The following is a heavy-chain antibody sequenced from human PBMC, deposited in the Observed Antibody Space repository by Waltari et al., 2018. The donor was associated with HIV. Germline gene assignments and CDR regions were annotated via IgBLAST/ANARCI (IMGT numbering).Heavy chain of an antibody. D-gene: IGHD6-19*01. CDR3: ARLYSTGRVDY. Sequence: EVQLARSGAEVKKPGESLKLSCTGSGYSFATYRIGWVRQRPGKGLEWVGTIYPGDSDAKYSPSFQGQVVISTDKPTSTAYLRWSSLRASDSGIYYCARLYSTGRVDYWGQGTLVTVSS. CDR2: IYPGDSDA. CDR1: GYSFATYR. J-gene: IGHJ4*02. V-gene: IGHV5-51*01.